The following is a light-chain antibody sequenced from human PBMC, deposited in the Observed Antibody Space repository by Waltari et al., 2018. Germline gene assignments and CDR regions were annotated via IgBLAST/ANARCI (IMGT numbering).Light chain of an antibody. CDR3: QAWDSTYVV. CDR2: QDS. CDR1: KLGHKY. J-gene: IGLJ2*01. V-gene: IGLV3-1*01. Sequence: SCELTQPPSVSVSPGQTASITCSGDKLGHKYVCWYHQKPGQSPVLVIYQDSKRPSGIPERFSGSKSGNTATLTISGTQAMDEADYYCQAWDSTYVVFGGGTKLTVL.